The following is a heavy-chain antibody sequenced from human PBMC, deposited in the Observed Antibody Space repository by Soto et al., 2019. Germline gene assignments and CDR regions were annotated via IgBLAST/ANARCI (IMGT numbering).Heavy chain of an antibody. V-gene: IGHV3-23*01. CDR3: ARTGVAAHYYYMDV. Sequence: GGSLRLSCAASGFTFSSYAMSWVRQAPGKGLEWVSAISGSGGSTYYADSVKGRFTISRDNSKNTLFLQMNSLRAEDTAVYYCARTGVAAHYYYMDVWGKGTTVTVSS. J-gene: IGHJ6*03. D-gene: IGHD6-13*01. CDR1: GFTFSSYA. CDR2: ISGSGGST.